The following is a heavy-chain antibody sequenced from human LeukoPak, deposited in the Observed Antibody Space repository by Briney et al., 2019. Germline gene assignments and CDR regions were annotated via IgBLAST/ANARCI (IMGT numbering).Heavy chain of an antibody. CDR2: ISAYNGNT. CDR3: ARDLESSSWYGWFDP. J-gene: IGHJ5*02. D-gene: IGHD6-13*01. V-gene: IGHV1-18*01. Sequence: ASVKVSFKASGYTFTSYGISWVRQAPGQGLEWMGWISAYNGNTNYAQKLQGRVTMTTDTSTSTAYMELRSLRSDDTAVYYCARDLESSSWYGWFDPWGQGTLVTVSS. CDR1: GYTFTSYG.